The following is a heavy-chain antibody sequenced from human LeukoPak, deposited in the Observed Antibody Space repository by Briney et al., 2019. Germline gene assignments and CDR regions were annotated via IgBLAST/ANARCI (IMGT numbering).Heavy chain of an antibody. D-gene: IGHD2-2*01. V-gene: IGHV4-61*01. Sequence: SQTLSLTCTVSGGSISSGSYYWSWIRQPPGKGLEWIGYIYYSGSTNYNPSLKSRVTISVDTSKNQFSLKLSSVTAADTAVYYCARVVPYCSSTSCRGLYYYYMDVWGKGTTVTVSS. CDR1: GGSISSGSYY. CDR2: IYYSGST. CDR3: ARVVPYCSSTSCRGLYYYYMDV. J-gene: IGHJ6*03.